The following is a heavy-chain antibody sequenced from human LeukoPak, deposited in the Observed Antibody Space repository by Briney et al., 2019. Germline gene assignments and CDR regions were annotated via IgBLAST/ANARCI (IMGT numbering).Heavy chain of an antibody. D-gene: IGHD6-19*01. CDR2: IYYSGST. CDR1: GGSISSSSYY. Sequence: SETLSLTCTVSGGSISSSSYYWGWIRQPPGKGLEWIGSIYYSGSTYYNPSLKSRVTVSVDTSKNQFSLKLSSVTAADTAVYYCARDIGAVAGSYYYYYYMDVWGKGTTVTVSS. CDR3: ARDIGAVAGSYYYYYYMDV. V-gene: IGHV4-39*07. J-gene: IGHJ6*03.